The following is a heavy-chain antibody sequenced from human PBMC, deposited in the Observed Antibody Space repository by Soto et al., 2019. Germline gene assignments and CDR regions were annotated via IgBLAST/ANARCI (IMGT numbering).Heavy chain of an antibody. CDR1: GFTFSSYA. V-gene: IGHV3-30-3*01. Sequence: LRLSFAACGFTFSSYAMHWVRQAPGKGLEWVAVISYDGSNKYYADSVKGRFTISRDNSKNTLYLQMNSLRAEDTAVYYRARDRIQLWTYYYYGMDVWGQGTTVTVSS. D-gene: IGHD5-18*01. CDR3: ARDRIQLWTYYYYGMDV. CDR2: ISYDGSNK. J-gene: IGHJ6*02.